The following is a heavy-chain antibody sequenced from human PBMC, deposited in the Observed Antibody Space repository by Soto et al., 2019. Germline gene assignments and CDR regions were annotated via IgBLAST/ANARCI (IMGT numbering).Heavy chain of an antibody. V-gene: IGHV4-4*07. Sequence: QVHLQESGPGLVKPSETLSPPCSVSGGTISGYYWTWIRQPAGKGLEWIGRIYSSGNTKYNPSLQSRVTMSLDTSNNQFSLRLTSVTAADTAVYYCARGQRFSDWFDPWGQGTLVTVSS. J-gene: IGHJ5*02. CDR1: GGTISGYY. CDR3: ARGQRFSDWFDP. D-gene: IGHD3-3*01. CDR2: IYSSGNT.